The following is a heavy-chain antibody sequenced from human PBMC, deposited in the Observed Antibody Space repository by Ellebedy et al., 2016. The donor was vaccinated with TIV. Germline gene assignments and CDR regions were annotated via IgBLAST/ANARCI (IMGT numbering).Heavy chain of an antibody. V-gene: IGHV1-69*10. J-gene: IGHJ4*02. D-gene: IGHD4-23*01. Sequence: AASVKVSCKASLGTFSSYGISWVRQAPGQGLEWMGGIIPILGKANYAQKFQGRVTITADESTYTAYMELSSLGSEDTAVYYCARVGNYYGGNPSYYFDYWGQGTLVTVSS. CDR2: IIPILGKA. CDR3: ARVGNYYGGNPSYYFDY. CDR1: LGTFSSYG.